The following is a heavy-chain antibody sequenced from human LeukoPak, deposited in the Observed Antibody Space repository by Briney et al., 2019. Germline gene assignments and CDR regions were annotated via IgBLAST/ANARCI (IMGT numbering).Heavy chain of an antibody. CDR1: DGSISYNY. J-gene: IGHJ4*02. V-gene: IGHV4-4*07. CDR2: IYYTGST. CDR3: ARGLSGDSYGFEH. D-gene: IGHD5-18*01. Sequence: SETLSPTCIVSDGSISYNYWSWIRQSAGKGLELIGRIYYTGSTSYNPSLRSRVTMSVDTSKNQFSLMLSSVTAADTAVYYCARGLSGDSYGFEHWGQGTLVTVSS.